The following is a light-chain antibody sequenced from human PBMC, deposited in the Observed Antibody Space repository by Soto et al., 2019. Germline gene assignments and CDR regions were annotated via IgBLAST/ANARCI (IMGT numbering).Light chain of an antibody. Sequence: DIQMTQSPSTLSASVGDRVTITCRASQSINIWLAWYQQKPGKAPKLLIYKASNLESGVPSRFSGSGSGTEFTLTISSLQPDDFAAYYCHQYNSPTWTFGQGTKVEIK. J-gene: IGKJ1*01. V-gene: IGKV1-5*03. CDR2: KAS. CDR1: QSINIW. CDR3: HQYNSPTWT.